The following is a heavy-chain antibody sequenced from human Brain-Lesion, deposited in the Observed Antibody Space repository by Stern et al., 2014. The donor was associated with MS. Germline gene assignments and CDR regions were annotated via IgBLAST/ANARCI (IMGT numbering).Heavy chain of an antibody. J-gene: IGHJ4*02. CDR1: GGSISSSTYY. CDR2: IHYSGFT. CDR3: ARHDSVPRPSQLYSARDRGPGYFDY. D-gene: IGHD1-26*01. V-gene: IGHV4-39*01. Sequence: VQLVESGPGLVKPSETLSLTCTVSGGSISSSTYYWAWIRQPPGKGLEWIGNIHYSGFTYYNPSLKSRVTISVDMSKNQFSLKLSSGTAADTAIYYCARHDSVPRPSQLYSARDRGPGYFDYWGQGTLVTVSS.